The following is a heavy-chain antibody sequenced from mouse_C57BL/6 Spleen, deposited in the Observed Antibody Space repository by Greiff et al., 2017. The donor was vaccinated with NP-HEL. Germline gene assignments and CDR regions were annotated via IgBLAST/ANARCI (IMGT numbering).Heavy chain of an antibody. Sequence: QVQLKQPGAELVRPGSSVKLSCKASGYTFTSYWMHWVKQRPIQGLEWIGNIDPSDSETNYNQKFKDKATLTVDKSSSTAYMQLSSLTSEDSAVYYSARDGGGAMDYWGQGTSVTVSS. CDR2: IDPSDSET. J-gene: IGHJ4*01. V-gene: IGHV1-52*01. D-gene: IGHD1-2*01. CDR1: GYTFTSYW. CDR3: ARDGGGAMDY.